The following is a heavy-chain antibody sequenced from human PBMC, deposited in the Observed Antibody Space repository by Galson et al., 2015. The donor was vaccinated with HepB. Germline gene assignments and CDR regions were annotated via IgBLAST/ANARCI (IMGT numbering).Heavy chain of an antibody. CDR1: GYRFSTSW. D-gene: IGHD5-12*01. J-gene: IGHJ5*02. V-gene: IGHV5-51*03. CDR2: IYPNDSAT. Sequence: QSGAEVKKPGEPLQISCKASGYRFSTSWICWLRQMPGRVLEWMAMIYPNDSATRYNPSLEGHVIMSVDKSINTAYLQWRGLKPSDSGIYFCARTSGFPWGQGTQVTVSS. CDR3: ARTSGFP.